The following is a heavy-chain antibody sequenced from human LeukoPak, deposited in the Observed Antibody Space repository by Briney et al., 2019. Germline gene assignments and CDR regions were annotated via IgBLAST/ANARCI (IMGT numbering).Heavy chain of an antibody. CDR2: IKPDGSRE. Sequence: GGSLRLSCAASGFSFSTYWMTWVRQAPGKGLEWVAHIKPDGSREDYVDSVKGRFTISRDNAKNSLYLQMNNLRVEDTAIYYCARDTWNYSLDYWGQGILVTVSS. V-gene: IGHV3-7*01. CDR3: ARDTWNYSLDY. J-gene: IGHJ4*02. CDR1: GFSFSTYW. D-gene: IGHD3-10*01.